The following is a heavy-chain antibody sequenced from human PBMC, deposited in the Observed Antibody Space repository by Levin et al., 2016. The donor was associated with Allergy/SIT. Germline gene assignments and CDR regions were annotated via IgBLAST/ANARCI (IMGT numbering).Heavy chain of an antibody. V-gene: IGHV4-34*01. CDR2: INDVGSV. CDR3: AGRMSGSWKWWFDP. CDR1: GGPLSGYY. J-gene: IGHJ5*02. D-gene: IGHD1-26*01. Sequence: SETLSLTCALSGGPLSGYYWIWIRQPPGKGPEWIGEINDVGSVNYNPSLKSRITLSVDTSKNHFALKLRSMTAADTAVYYCAGRMSGSWKWWFDPWGQGTLVTVSS.